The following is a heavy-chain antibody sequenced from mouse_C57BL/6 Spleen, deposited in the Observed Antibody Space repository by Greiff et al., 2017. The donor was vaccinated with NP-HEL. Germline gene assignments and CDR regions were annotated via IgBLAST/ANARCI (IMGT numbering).Heavy chain of an antibody. V-gene: IGHV1-74*01. D-gene: IGHD1-1*01. J-gene: IGHJ3*01. Sequence: QVQLKQPGAELVKPGASVKVSCKASGYTFTSYWMHWVKQRPGQGLEWIGRIHPSDSDTNYNQKFKGKATLTVDKSSSTAYMQLSSLTSEDSAVYYCATYYYGSVLAYWGQGTLVTVSA. CDR3: ATYYYGSVLAY. CDR1: GYTFTSYW. CDR2: IHPSDSDT.